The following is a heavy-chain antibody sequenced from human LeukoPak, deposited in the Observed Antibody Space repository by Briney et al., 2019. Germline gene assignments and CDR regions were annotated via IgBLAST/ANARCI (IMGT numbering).Heavy chain of an antibody. CDR3: TTPAYYDFWSGYRVDP. D-gene: IGHD3-3*01. Sequence: GGSLRLSCAASGFTFSNAWMSWVRQAPGKGLEWVGRIKSKTDGRTTDYAAPVKGRFTISRDDSKNTLYLQMNSLKTEDTAVYYCTTPAYYDFWSGYRVDPWGQGTLVTVSS. CDR2: IKSKTDGRTT. CDR1: GFTFSNAW. J-gene: IGHJ5*02. V-gene: IGHV3-15*01.